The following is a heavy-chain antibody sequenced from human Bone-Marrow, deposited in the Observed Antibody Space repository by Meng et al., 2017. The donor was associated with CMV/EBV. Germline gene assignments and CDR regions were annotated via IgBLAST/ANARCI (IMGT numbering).Heavy chain of an antibody. D-gene: IGHD6-6*01. CDR2: ISSSSSYI. Sequence: GESLKISCAASGFTFSSYAMHWVRQAPGKGLEWVSSISSSSSYIYYADSVKGRFTISRDNAKNSLYLQMNSLRAEDTAVYYCARADSSSMFYYYYGMDVWGQGTTVTVSS. V-gene: IGHV3-21*01. CDR1: GFTFSSYA. J-gene: IGHJ6*02. CDR3: ARADSSSMFYYYYGMDV.